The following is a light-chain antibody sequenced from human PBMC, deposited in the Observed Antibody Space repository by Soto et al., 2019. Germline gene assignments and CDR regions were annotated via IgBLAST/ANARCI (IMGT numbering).Light chain of an antibody. V-gene: IGKV1-12*01. CDR1: QDISTR. J-gene: IGKJ1*01. Sequence: IQLTQSPSSVSASVGDRVTITCRASQDISTRLAWYQQKPGTAPKLLIYAASTLLSGVPSRFSGSGSGTDFSLTVSSLQPEDLATYFCQQANTFPWTFGQGTKVGIK. CDR3: QQANTFPWT. CDR2: AAS.